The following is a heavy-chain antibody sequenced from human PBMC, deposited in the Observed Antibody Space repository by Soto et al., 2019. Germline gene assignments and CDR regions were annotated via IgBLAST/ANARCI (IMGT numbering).Heavy chain of an antibody. D-gene: IGHD2-2*01. J-gene: IGHJ3*02. Sequence: PGGSLRLSCAASGFTFSSYAMHWVRQAPGKGLEWVAVISYDGSNKYYADSVKGRFTISRDNSKNTLYLQMNSLRAEDTAVYYCASPRGGYCISTSCSAQQYRHDAFDIWGQGTMVTVSS. CDR2: ISYDGSNK. V-gene: IGHV3-30-3*01. CDR3: ASPRGGYCISTSCSAQQYRHDAFDI. CDR1: GFTFSSYA.